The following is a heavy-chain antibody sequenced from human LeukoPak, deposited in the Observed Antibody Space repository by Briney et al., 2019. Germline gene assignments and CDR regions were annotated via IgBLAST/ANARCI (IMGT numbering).Heavy chain of an antibody. V-gene: IGHV1-46*01. D-gene: IGHD4-23*01. CDR1: GYTFTSCY. Sequence: ASVKVSCKASGYTFTSCYMHWVRQAPGQGLEWMGIINPSGGSTSYAQKFQGRVTMTRDTSTSTVYMELSSLRSEDTAVYYCASRVVTPNQQTDYWGQGTLVTVSS. CDR3: ASRVVTPNQQTDY. CDR2: INPSGGST. J-gene: IGHJ4*02.